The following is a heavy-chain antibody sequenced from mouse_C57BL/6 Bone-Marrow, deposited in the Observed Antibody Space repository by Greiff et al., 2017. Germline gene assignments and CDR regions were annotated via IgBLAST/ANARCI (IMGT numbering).Heavy chain of an antibody. J-gene: IGHJ3*01. V-gene: IGHV1-81*01. CDR1: GYTFTSYG. D-gene: IGHD2-3*01. Sequence: VKLMESGAELARPGASVKLSCKASGYTFTSYGISWVKQRTGQGLEWIGEIYPRSGNTYYNEKFKGKATLTADKSSSTAYMELRSLTSEDSAVYFCARRLLLAYWGQGTLVTVSA. CDR3: ARRLLLAY. CDR2: IYPRSGNT.